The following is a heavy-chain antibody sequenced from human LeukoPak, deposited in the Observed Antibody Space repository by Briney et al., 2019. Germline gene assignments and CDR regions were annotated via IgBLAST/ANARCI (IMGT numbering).Heavy chain of an antibody. J-gene: IGHJ4*02. D-gene: IGHD3-16*02. Sequence: SQTLSLTCTVSGGSISSGSYYWSWIRQPAGKGLEWIGRIYTSGSTNYNPSLKSRVTISVDTSKNQFSLKLSSVTAADTAVYYCARGRYPFDYWGQGALVTVSS. V-gene: IGHV4-61*02. CDR3: ARGRYPFDY. CDR1: GGSISSGSYY. CDR2: IYTSGST.